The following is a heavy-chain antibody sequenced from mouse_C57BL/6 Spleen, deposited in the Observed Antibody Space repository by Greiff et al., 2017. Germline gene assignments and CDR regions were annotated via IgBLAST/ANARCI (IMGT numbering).Heavy chain of an antibody. J-gene: IGHJ3*01. V-gene: IGHV1-50*01. CDR3: AASRRNHSRKFAY. Sequence: QVQLQQPGAELVKPGASVKLSCKASGYTFTSYWMQWVKQRPGQGLEWIGEIDPSDSYTNYNQKFKGKATLTVDTSSSTAYMQLSSLTSEDSAVYYCAASRRNHSRKFAYGGQGTLVTVSA. CDR2: IDPSDSYT. D-gene: IGHD1-1*01. CDR1: GYTFTSYW.